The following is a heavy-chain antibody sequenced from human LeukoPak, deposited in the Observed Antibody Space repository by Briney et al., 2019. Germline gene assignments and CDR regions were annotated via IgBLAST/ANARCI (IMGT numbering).Heavy chain of an antibody. CDR3: ARGRSITLLRGVAMSDGFDI. CDR1: GLTFSTYS. CDR2: IDTTTSYI. J-gene: IGHJ3*02. D-gene: IGHD3-10*01. V-gene: IGHV3-21*01. Sequence: PGGSLRLSYAASGLTFSTYSMNWVRQAPGKGLEWVSFIDTTTSYIYYGDSVKGRFTISRDNAKNSLYLQMNGLRAEDTAVYYCARGRSITLLRGVAMSDGFDIWGQGAMVTVSS.